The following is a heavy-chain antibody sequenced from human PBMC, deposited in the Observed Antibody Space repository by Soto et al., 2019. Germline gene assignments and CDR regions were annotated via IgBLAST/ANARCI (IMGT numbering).Heavy chain of an antibody. V-gene: IGHV4-39*01. D-gene: IGHD3-10*01. CDR3: ASNYGSGSYVGY. CDR1: GGSVSSSGYY. Sequence: SETPYITRTVSGGSVSSSGYYWGWIRQPPGKGLEWIGSIYYSGSTYYNPSLKSRVTISVDTSKNQFSLKLSSVTAADTAVYYCASNYGSGSYVGYWGQGTLVTVSS. J-gene: IGHJ4*02. CDR2: IYYSGST.